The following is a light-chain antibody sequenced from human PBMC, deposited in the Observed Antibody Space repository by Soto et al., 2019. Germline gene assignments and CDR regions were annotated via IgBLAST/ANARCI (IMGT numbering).Light chain of an antibody. CDR2: DVS. J-gene: IGLJ1*01. V-gene: IGLV2-11*01. Sequence: QSALTQPRSVSGSPGQSVTISCTGTSSDVGGYNYVSWYQQHPGKASKLMIYDVSKRPSGVPDRFSGSKSGNTASLTISGLQAEDEADYYCCSYAGSYTHVFGTGTKVTVL. CDR3: CSYAGSYTHV. CDR1: SSDVGGYNY.